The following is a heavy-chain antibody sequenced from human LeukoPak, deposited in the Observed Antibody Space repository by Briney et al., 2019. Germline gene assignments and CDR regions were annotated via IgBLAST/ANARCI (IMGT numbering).Heavy chain of an antibody. CDR2: VSGSGDIT. Sequence: PGGSLRLSCAASGFSFSNFAMSWVRQAPGKGLEWVSGVSGSGDITYYADSVKGRFTISRDNSKNTLFLQMNSLRAEDTAVYYCAKGRGSNSWSYFDYWGQGTLVTVSS. V-gene: IGHV3-23*01. D-gene: IGHD6-13*01. CDR1: GFSFSNFA. J-gene: IGHJ4*02. CDR3: AKGRGSNSWSYFDY.